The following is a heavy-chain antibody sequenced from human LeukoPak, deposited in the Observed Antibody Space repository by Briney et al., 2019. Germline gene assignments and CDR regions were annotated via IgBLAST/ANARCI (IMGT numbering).Heavy chain of an antibody. J-gene: IGHJ6*03. CDR2: IYYSGST. Sequence: PSETLSLTCTVSGGSISSSSYYWGWIRQPPGKGLEWIGSIYYSGSTYYNPPLKSRVTISVDTSKNQFSLKLSSVTAADTAVYYCARDSSGWYYYYYYMDVWGKGTTVTVSS. CDR1: GGSISSSSYY. CDR3: ARDSSGWYYYYYYMDV. D-gene: IGHD6-19*01. V-gene: IGHV4-39*07.